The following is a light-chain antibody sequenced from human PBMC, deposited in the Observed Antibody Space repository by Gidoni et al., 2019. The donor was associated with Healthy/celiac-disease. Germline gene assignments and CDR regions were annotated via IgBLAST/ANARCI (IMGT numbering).Light chain of an antibody. V-gene: IGKV1-5*03. Sequence: EIQMTQSPATLSASVGDRVTMTCRASQSLNRWLAWYQQKPGKAPKLLIHKASSLESGVPSRFSGSGSGTEFSLTISGLQPDDFATYYCQQYKSYSRTFGQGTTVEMK. CDR1: QSLNRW. CDR3: QQYKSYSRT. CDR2: KAS. J-gene: IGKJ1*01.